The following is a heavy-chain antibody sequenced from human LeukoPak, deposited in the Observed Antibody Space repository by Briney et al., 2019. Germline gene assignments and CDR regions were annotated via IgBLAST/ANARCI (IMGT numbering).Heavy chain of an antibody. J-gene: IGHJ4*02. CDR3: ARDSIYYYDSSGYYY. CDR2: IYYSGST. D-gene: IGHD3-22*01. CDR1: GGSISSYY. Sequence: SETLSLTCSVSGGSISSYYCSWIRQPPGKGLEWIGYIYYSGSTNYNPSLKSRVTISVDTSKNQFSLKLSSVTAADTAVYYCARDSIYYYDSSGYYYWGQGTLVTVSS. V-gene: IGHV4-59*12.